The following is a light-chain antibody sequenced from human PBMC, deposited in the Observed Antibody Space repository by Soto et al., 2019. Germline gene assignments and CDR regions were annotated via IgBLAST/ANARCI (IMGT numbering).Light chain of an antibody. CDR2: GAS. J-gene: IGKJ5*01. V-gene: IGKV3D-20*02. CDR3: QQRTSWPLT. Sequence: EIVLTQSPGTLSLSPGERATLSCRASQSVSSNYLAWYQQKSGQAPRLLIYGASSRATGIPDRFSGSGSGTDFTLTISSLEPEDFAVYFCQQRTSWPLTFGQGTRLEIK. CDR1: QSVSSNY.